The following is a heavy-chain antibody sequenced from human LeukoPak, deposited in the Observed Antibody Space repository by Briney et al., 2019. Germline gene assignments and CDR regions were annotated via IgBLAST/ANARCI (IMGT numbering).Heavy chain of an antibody. CDR2: INTNTGNP. J-gene: IGHJ5*02. V-gene: IGHV7-4-1*02. Sequence: ASVKASCKASGYTFTSYAMNWVRQAPGQGLEWMGWINTNTGNPTYAQGFTGRFVFSLDTSVSTAYLQISSLKAEDTAVYYCARDHARRSTGSSGWFDPWGQGTLVTVSS. D-gene: IGHD5/OR15-5a*01. CDR3: ARDHARRSTGSSGWFDP. CDR1: GYTFTSYA.